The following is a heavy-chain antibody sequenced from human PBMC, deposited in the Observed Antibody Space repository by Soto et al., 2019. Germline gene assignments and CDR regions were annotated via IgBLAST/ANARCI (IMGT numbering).Heavy chain of an antibody. CDR3: ATDRALGATLGAIDF. J-gene: IGHJ4*02. CDR2: ISYDGTYR. CDR1: GFTFSNIA. V-gene: IGHV3-30-3*01. D-gene: IGHD1-26*01. Sequence: GGSLRLSCAVSGFTFSNIAMHWVRQAPGKGLEWVAAISYDGTYRPYADFARGRFTISRDNSQKTLYLQMNSLRPEDTALYYCATDRALGATLGAIDFWGQGTLVTVSS.